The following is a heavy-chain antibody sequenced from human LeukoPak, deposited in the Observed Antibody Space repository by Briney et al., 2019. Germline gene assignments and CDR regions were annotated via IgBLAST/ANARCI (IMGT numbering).Heavy chain of an antibody. V-gene: IGHV4-59*08. Sequence: ASETLSLTCTVSGGSIRSYYWSWIRQPPGKGLEWIGYIYYTGSTNYNPSLKSRVTISVDTSKNQVYLKLSSVTAADTAVYYCARESETGTIDYWGQGTLVTVSS. CDR3: ARESETGTIDY. CDR1: GGSIRSYY. J-gene: IGHJ4*02. D-gene: IGHD1-7*01. CDR2: IYYTGST.